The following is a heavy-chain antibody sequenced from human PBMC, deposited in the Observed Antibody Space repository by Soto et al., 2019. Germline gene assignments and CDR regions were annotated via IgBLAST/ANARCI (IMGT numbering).Heavy chain of an antibody. V-gene: IGHV4-4*02. Sequence: QVQLQESGPGLVKPSGTLSLTCAVSGVSISSHDWWTWVRQPPGKGLEWSGESHQSGSTNYNPSLGSRVTIEVDTSKNQFSLNLRSVTVADTAVYYCATRDNTRFFWGQGTLVTVST. CDR1: GVSISSHDW. D-gene: IGHD1-20*01. CDR2: SHQSGST. CDR3: ATRDNTRFF. J-gene: IGHJ4*02.